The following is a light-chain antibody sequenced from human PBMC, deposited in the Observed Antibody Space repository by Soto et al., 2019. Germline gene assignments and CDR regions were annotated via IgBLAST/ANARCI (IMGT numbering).Light chain of an antibody. CDR2: KAS. Sequence: DIQMTQSPSTLSAAVGARVSITCRASQTVINWEAWYQLKPGKAPKLLIHKASNLQSGVPSRFSGSGSGTYFTLTISSLQPDDSATYYCQQHHIDYTFGQGTKLEIK. J-gene: IGKJ2*01. CDR3: QQHHIDYT. V-gene: IGKV1-5*03. CDR1: QTVINW.